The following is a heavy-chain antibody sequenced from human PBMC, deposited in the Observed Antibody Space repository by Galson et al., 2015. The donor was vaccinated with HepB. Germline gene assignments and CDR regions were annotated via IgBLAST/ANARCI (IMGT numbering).Heavy chain of an antibody. Sequence: QSGAEVKKPGESLKISCKGSGYSFTSYWIGWVRQMPGKGLEWMGIIYPGDSDTRYSPSFQGQVTISADKSISTAYLQWSSLKASDTAMYYCARRALSYGDSVDFDYWGQGTLVTVSS. CDR1: GYSFTSYW. J-gene: IGHJ4*02. V-gene: IGHV5-51*01. CDR2: IYPGDSDT. CDR3: ARRALSYGDSVDFDY. D-gene: IGHD4-17*01.